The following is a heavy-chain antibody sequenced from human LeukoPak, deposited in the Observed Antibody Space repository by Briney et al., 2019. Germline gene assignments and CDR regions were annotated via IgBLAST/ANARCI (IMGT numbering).Heavy chain of an antibody. J-gene: IGHJ3*02. Sequence: SETLSLTCTVSGGSISSSSYYWGWVRQPPGKGLEWIGCIYYSGSTYYNPSLKSRVTISVDTSKNQFSLKLSSVTAADTAVYYCARRDDILWGGYAFDIWGQGTMVTVSS. CDR3: ARRDDILWGGYAFDI. CDR2: IYYSGST. CDR1: GGSISSSSYY. D-gene: IGHD3-9*01. V-gene: IGHV4-39*01.